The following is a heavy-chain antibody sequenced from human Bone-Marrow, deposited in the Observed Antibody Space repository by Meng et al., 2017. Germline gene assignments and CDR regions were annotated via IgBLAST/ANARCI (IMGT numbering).Heavy chain of an antibody. CDR1: GFTFSSYW. CDR3: ARGEDPCGGDCYDAFDI. CDR2: IKQDGSEK. J-gene: IGHJ3*02. D-gene: IGHD2-21*02. V-gene: IGHV3-7*03. Sequence: GGSLRLSCAASGFTFSSYWMSWVRQAPGKGLEWVANIKQDGSEKYYVDSVKGRFTISRDSAKNSLYLQMNSLRAEDTAVYYCARGEDPCGGDCYDAFDIWGQGTMVTVSS.